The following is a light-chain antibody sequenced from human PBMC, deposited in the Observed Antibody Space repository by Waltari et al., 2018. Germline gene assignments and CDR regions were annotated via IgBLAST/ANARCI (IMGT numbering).Light chain of an antibody. J-gene: IGLJ3*02. CDR3: SSYTSSSTL. V-gene: IGLV2-14*03. CDR2: DVS. CDR1: SSDVGGYNY. Sequence: QSALTQPASVSGSPGQSITIPCTGTSSDVGGYNYVSWYQQHPGKAPKLMIYDVSNRPSGVSNRFSGSKSGNTASLTSSGLQAEDEADYYCSSYTSSSTLFGGGTKLTVL.